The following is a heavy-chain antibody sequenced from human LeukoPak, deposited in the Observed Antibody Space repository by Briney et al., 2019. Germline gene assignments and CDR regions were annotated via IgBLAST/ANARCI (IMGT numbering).Heavy chain of an antibody. Sequence: SETLSLTCAVSGVSISSANWWSWVRQPPGKELEWIGEIHHSGTTTYNPSLKSRLTISVDKSKNQFSLTLNSVTAADTAVYFCTREGLNDYNNPTDAFDIWGQGTMVTVSS. CDR3: TREGLNDYNNPTDAFDI. CDR1: GVSISSANW. V-gene: IGHV4-4*02. J-gene: IGHJ3*02. D-gene: IGHD4-11*01. CDR2: IHHSGTT.